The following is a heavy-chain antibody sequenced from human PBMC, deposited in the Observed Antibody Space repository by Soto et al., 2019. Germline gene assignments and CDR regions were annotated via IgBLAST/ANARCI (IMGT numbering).Heavy chain of an antibody. D-gene: IGHD3-10*01. CDR2: ISYDGSNK. CDR1: GFTFSSYA. V-gene: IGHV3-30-3*01. J-gene: IGHJ6*02. Sequence: GGSLRLSCAASGFTFSSYAMHWVRQAPGKGLEWVAVISYDGSNKYYADSVKGRFTISRDNSKNTLYLQMNSLRAEDTAVYYCASLYYYGSGSYVFDYGMDVWGQGTTVTVSS. CDR3: ASLYYYGSGSYVFDYGMDV.